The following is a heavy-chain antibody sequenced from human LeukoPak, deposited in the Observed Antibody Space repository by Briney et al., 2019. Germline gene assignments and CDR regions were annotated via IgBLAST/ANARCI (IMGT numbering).Heavy chain of an antibody. CDR2: ISSSSTI. Sequence: GGSLRLPCAASGFTFSSYSMNWVRQAPGKGLEWVSYISSSSTIYYADSVKGRFTISRDNAKNSLYLQMNSLRAEDTAVYYCARLSSYGGVYYYYGMDVWGQGTTVTVSS. CDR3: ARLSSYGGVYYYYGMDV. V-gene: IGHV3-48*01. CDR1: GFTFSSYS. J-gene: IGHJ6*02. D-gene: IGHD5-18*01.